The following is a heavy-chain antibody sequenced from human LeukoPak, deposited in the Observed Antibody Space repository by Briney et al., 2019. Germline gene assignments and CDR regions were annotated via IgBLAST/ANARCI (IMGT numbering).Heavy chain of an antibody. J-gene: IGHJ6*03. CDR2: IDWDDDE. D-gene: IGHD5-18*01. CDR3: ARAVGSYVYYMDV. Sequence: SGPALVRPTQTLRLTRTFSGFSLTTSGMCVNWIRQPPGKALEWLARIDWDDDEYYSTSLKTRLTISKDTSKNQVVLTMTNVDPVDTGTYYCARAVGSYVYYMDVWGQGTTVTVSS. V-gene: IGHV2-70*11. CDR1: GFSLTTSGMC.